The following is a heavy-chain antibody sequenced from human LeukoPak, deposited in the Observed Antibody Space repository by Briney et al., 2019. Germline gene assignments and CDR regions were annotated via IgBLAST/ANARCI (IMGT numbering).Heavy chain of an antibody. CDR1: GGSISSYY. CDR3: ARDPAGRTYYDFWSGRDRGAFDI. V-gene: IGHV4-4*07. CDR2: IYTSGST. D-gene: IGHD3-3*01. Sequence: PSETLSRTCTVSGGSISSYYWSWIRQPAGKGLEWIGRIYTSGSTNYNPSLKSRVTMSVDTSKNQFSLKLSSVTAADTAVYYCARDPAGRTYYDFWSGRDRGAFDIWGQGTMVTVSS. J-gene: IGHJ3*02.